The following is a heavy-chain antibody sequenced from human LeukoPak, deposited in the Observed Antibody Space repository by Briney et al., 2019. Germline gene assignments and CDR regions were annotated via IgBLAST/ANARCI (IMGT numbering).Heavy chain of an antibody. CDR3: AKDIAAAGYGMDV. CDR1: GFTFDDHA. Sequence: GGSLRLSCAASGFTFDDHAMHWVRQAPGKGLEWVSGISWNSGSIGYADSVKGRFTISRDNAKNSLYLQMNSLRAEDTALYYCAKDIAAAGYGMDVWAKGPRSPSP. D-gene: IGHD6-13*01. V-gene: IGHV3-9*01. CDR2: ISWNSGSI. J-gene: IGHJ6*02.